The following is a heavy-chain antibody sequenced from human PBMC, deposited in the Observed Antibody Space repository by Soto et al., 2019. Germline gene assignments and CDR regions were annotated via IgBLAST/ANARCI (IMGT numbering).Heavy chain of an antibody. CDR2: IYYSGST. CDR3: ARNFRYSSGRDF. J-gene: IGHJ4*02. CDR1: GGSISSSSYY. D-gene: IGHD6-19*01. Sequence: KASETLSLTCTVSGGSISSSSYYWGWIRQPPGKGLEWIGSIYYSGSTYYNPSLKSRVTISVDTSKNQFSLKLSSVTAADTAVYYCARNFRYSSGRDFWGQGTLVTVSS. V-gene: IGHV4-39*01.